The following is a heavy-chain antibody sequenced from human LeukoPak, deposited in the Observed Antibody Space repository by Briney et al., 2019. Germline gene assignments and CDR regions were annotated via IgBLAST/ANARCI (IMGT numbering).Heavy chain of an antibody. CDR3: ARSPYYYGSGSYP. D-gene: IGHD3-10*01. CDR1: GYTFTSYG. Sequence: ASVKVSCKASGYTFTSYGISWVRQAPGQGLEWMGWISAYNGNTNYAQKLQGRVAMTTDTSTGTAYMELRSLRSDDTAVYYCARSPYYYGSGSYPWGQGTLVTVSS. V-gene: IGHV1-18*01. CDR2: ISAYNGNT. J-gene: IGHJ4*02.